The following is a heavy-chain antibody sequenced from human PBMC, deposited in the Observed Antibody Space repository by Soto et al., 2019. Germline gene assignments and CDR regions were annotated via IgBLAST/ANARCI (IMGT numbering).Heavy chain of an antibody. V-gene: IGHV1-69*01. CDR3: EKDVGTGTLSVV. D-gene: IGHD1-26*01. Sequence: QVELGQSGTEVKKPVSSAKVSCKASGGTFSNYVISWVRQAPGQGLEWMGGLIPLFGTTDYAKKFQGRIAITAAESTTTVYMDLSSLRFEDTDYYFCEKDVGTGTLSVVWGQGTTVIVSS. J-gene: IGHJ6*02. CDR2: LIPLFGTT. CDR1: GGTFSNYV.